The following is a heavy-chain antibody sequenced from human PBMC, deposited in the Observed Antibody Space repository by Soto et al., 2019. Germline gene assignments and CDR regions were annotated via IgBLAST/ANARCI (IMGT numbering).Heavy chain of an antibody. D-gene: IGHD3-3*01. CDR2: IIPIFGTA. V-gene: IGHV1-69*13. Sequence: ASVKVCFKTSGGPFSSYATSWVRQAPGQGLEWMGGIIPIFGTANYAQKFQGRVTITADESTSTAYMELSSLRSEDTAVYYCARGAGQYGFWSGYPQTYGMDVWGQGTTVTVSS. CDR3: ARGAGQYGFWSGYPQTYGMDV. CDR1: GGPFSSYA. J-gene: IGHJ6*01.